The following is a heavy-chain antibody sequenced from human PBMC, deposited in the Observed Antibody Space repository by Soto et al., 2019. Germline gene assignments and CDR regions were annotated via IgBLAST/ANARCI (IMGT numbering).Heavy chain of an antibody. V-gene: IGHV3-33*01. CDR2: IWYDGSNK. D-gene: IGHD5-12*01. CDR1: GFTFSSYG. CDR3: ARRGVATIDDYYYYMDV. J-gene: IGHJ6*03. Sequence: GGSLRLSCAASGFTFSSYGMHWVRQAPGKGLEWVAVIWYDGSNKYYADSVKGRFTISRDNSKNTLYLQMNSLRAEDTAVYYCARRGVATIDDYYYYMDVWAKGTTVTVSS.